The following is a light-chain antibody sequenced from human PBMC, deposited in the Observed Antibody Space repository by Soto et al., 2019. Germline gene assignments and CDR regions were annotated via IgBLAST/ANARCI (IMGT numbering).Light chain of an antibody. V-gene: IGKV1-27*01. CDR1: QGIHNF. J-gene: IGKJ1*01. CDR3: QKYDMDPPAT. Sequence: DIQMTQSPSSLSAFVGDSVTMSCRASQGIHNFLAWYQHKPGKAPKLLIFGAPTLHSGVPSRFSGSGSGTDFTLTITNLQPEDVATYYCQKYDMDPPATFGQGTKVEI. CDR2: GAP.